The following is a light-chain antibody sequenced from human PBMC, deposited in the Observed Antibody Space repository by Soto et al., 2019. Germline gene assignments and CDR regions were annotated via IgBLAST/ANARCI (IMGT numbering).Light chain of an antibody. CDR2: DVN. V-gene: IGLV2-8*01. CDR1: SSDVGRYNH. CDR3: SAYAGSIYV. J-gene: IGLJ1*01. Sequence: QSALTQPPSASGSPGQSVTISCTGTSSDVGRYNHVSWYQQHPGKAPKLIIFDVNKRPSGVPDRFSGSKSGNTASLTVYGLKAEDEDDYFCSAYAGSIYVFGSGTKVTVL.